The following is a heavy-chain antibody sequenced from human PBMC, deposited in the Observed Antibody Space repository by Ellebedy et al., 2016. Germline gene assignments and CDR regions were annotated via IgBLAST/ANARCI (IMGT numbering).Heavy chain of an antibody. Sequence: SETLSLTCAISGASVSSNSAAWTWIRQSPSRGLEWLGRTNYRSKWYSDYAVSVKSRIRINPDTSKNQFSLQLNAVTPEDTAVYYCARERDGDYGMDVWGQGTTVTVSS. D-gene: IGHD3-10*01. J-gene: IGHJ6*02. V-gene: IGHV6-1*01. CDR3: ARERDGDYGMDV. CDR2: TNYRSKWYS. CDR1: GASVSSNSAA.